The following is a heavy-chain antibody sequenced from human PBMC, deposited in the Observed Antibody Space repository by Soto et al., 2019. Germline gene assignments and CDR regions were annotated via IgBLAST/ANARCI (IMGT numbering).Heavy chain of an antibody. CDR2: FSAAGRT. D-gene: IGHD4-17*01. CDR1: GFSFSNYA. Sequence: EVQLLESGGTLVQPGGSLRLSCAASGFSFSNYALSWVRQAPGKGLEWVSTFSAAGRTYYADSVRGRFPIASDSSQNTVHLQISDLRPEDTAVYYCAKESMPEHYGDTLFDYWGQGTRVTVSS. J-gene: IGHJ4*02. CDR3: AKESMPEHYGDTLFDY. V-gene: IGHV3-23*01.